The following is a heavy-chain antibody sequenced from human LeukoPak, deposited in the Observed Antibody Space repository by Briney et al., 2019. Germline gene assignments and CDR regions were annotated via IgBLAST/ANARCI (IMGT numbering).Heavy chain of an antibody. J-gene: IGHJ4*02. Sequence: SGGSLRLSCAASGFTFSSYWMSWVRQAPGKGLEWVANIKQDGSEKYYVDSVKGRFTISRDNAKNSLYLQMNSLRAEDTAVYYCVKYYHDSSGYSHFDYWGQGTLVTVSS. D-gene: IGHD3-22*01. CDR3: VKYYHDSSGYSHFDY. CDR2: IKQDGSEK. CDR1: GFTFSSYW. V-gene: IGHV3-7*01.